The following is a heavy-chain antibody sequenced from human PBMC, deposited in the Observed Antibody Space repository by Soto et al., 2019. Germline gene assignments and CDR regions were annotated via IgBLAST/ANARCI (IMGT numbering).Heavy chain of an antibody. J-gene: IGHJ3*02. CDR3: AKDLMGNVVVVAARSHHDAFDI. CDR2: ISGSGGRT. CDR1: GFTFSSYA. Sequence: GGSLRLSCAASGFTFSSYAMSWVRQAPGKGLEWVSAISGSGGRTYYADSVKGRFTISRDNSKNTLYLQMNSLRAEDTAVYYCAKDLMGNVVVVAARSHHDAFDIWGQGTMVTVSS. D-gene: IGHD2-15*01. V-gene: IGHV3-23*01.